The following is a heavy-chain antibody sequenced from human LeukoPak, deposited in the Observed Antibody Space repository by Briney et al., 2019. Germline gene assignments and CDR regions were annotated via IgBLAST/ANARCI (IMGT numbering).Heavy chain of an antibody. V-gene: IGHV7-4-1*02. CDR2: INTNTGNP. Sequence: ASVKVSCKASGYIFTNYVLHWVRQAPGEGLEWMGWINTNTGNPTYAQGFTGRFVFSLDTSVSTAYLQISSLKADDTAMYYCARGDYDTHGYQTRWGQGTLVTVSS. CDR1: GYIFTNYV. CDR3: ARGDYDTHGYQTR. J-gene: IGHJ4*02. D-gene: IGHD3-22*01.